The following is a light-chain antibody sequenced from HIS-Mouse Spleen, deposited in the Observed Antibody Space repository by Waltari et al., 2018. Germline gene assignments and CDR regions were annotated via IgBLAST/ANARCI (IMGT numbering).Light chain of an antibody. CDR2: DAS. V-gene: IGKV3-11*01. J-gene: IGKJ4*01. CDR1: QSVSSY. CDR3: QQRSNWLT. Sequence: EIVLTQSPATLSLSPGERATLSCRASQSVSSYLAWYQQKPGQAPRPLIYDASNRATSIQARFSGSGSGTDFTLTISSLEPEDFAVYYCQQRSNWLTFGGGTKVEIK.